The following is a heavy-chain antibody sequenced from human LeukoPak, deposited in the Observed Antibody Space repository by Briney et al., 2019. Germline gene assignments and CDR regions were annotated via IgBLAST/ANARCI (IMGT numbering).Heavy chain of an antibody. CDR3: ARHRLEGDTFDI. Sequence: SETLSLTCTVSGGTIRSDDYYWGWIRQPPGKGLEWIGSIYHNGDTYDRSSLNSRVTISIDTSKNQFSLMLTSVTAADTAVYSCARHRLEGDTFDIWGQGTMVTVSS. D-gene: IGHD3-3*01. CDR2: IYHNGDT. J-gene: IGHJ3*02. V-gene: IGHV4-39*01. CDR1: GGTIRSDDYY.